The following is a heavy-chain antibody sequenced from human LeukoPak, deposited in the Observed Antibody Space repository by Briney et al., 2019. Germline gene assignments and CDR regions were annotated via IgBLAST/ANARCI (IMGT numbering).Heavy chain of an antibody. CDR2: IYYSGST. J-gene: IGHJ4*02. Sequence: PSETLSLTCTVSGGSISSSSYYWGWIRQPPGKGLEWIGSIYYSGSTYYNPSLKSRVTISVDTSKNQFSLKLSSVTAADTAVYYCARDKDYGDYDRFDYWGQGTLVTVSS. V-gene: IGHV4-39*07. D-gene: IGHD4-17*01. CDR1: GGSISSSSYY. CDR3: ARDKDYGDYDRFDY.